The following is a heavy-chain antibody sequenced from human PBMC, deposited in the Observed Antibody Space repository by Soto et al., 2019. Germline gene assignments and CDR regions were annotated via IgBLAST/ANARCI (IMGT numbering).Heavy chain of an antibody. CDR1: GFTFTTSD. CDR2: IGAAADT. D-gene: IGHD6-13*01. V-gene: IGHV3-13*01. Sequence: EVQLVESGGDLVQAGGSLRLSCAASGFTFTTSDMHWVRQAPGKGLEWVSAIGAAADTYYPDSVKGRFTISRENTKNSLYLQMNSLRVGDTAVYYCVREGYSSNWDNWYFDLRGRGTLVTVSS. CDR3: VREGYSSNWDNWYFDL. J-gene: IGHJ2*01.